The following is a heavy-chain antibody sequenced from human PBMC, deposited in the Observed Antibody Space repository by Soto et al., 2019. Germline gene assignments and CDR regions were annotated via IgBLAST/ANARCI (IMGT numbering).Heavy chain of an antibody. CDR3: TRDAPGERPYYFYYYGMDV. CDR2: IYSDGKT. CDR1: GLSVSTIF. Sequence: QLVESGGGLMQPGESLKLSCAVSGLSVSTIFMNWVRQSPGEGLEWVAVIYSDGKTFYADSVKGRFTISKDNSKNTLSLQMNSLRAEDTAVYYCTRDAPGERPYYFYYYGMDVWGQGTTVTVS. J-gene: IGHJ6*02. V-gene: IGHV3-53*01.